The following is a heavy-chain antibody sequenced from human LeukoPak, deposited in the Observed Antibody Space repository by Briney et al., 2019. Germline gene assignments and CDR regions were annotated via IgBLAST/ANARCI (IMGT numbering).Heavy chain of an antibody. J-gene: IGHJ5*02. CDR1: GYTFTNSA. Sequence: ASVKVSCKASGYTFTNSAINWVRQAPGQGVEWMGWINTITGNPTHAQGFTGRFVFSLDTSVGTAYLQISSLKAEDTAVYYCARDVRAAGRWWFDPWGQGTLVTVSS. CDR3: ARDVRAAGRWWFDP. D-gene: IGHD6-13*01. CDR2: INTITGNP. V-gene: IGHV7-4-1*02.